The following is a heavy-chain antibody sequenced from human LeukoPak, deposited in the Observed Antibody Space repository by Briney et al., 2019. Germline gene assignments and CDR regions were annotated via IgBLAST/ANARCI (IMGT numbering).Heavy chain of an antibody. CDR2: MSGST. J-gene: IGHJ4*02. Sequence: GGSLRLSCAASGFTFSSYAISCVRQAPGKGLEWVSTMSGSTYYADSVKGRFTISRDNSKNTLYLQMNSLRAEDTAVYYCAKGRCSGGSCRWAFDYWGQGMLVTVSS. V-gene: IGHV3-23*01. D-gene: IGHD2-15*01. CDR1: GFTFSSYA. CDR3: AKGRCSGGSCRWAFDY.